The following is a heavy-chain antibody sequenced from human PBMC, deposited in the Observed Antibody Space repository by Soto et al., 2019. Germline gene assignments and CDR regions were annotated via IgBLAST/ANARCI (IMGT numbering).Heavy chain of an antibody. CDR3: AREIVPAALGGYYYYYYGMDV. Sequence: PSETLSLTCTVSGGPISSYYWSWIRQPAGKGLEWIGRIYTSGSTNYNPSLKSRVTMSVDTSKNQFSLKLSSVTAADTAVYYCAREIVPAALGGYYYYYYGMDVWGQGTTVTVSS. CDR1: GGPISSYY. CDR2: IYTSGST. D-gene: IGHD2-2*01. J-gene: IGHJ6*02. V-gene: IGHV4-4*07.